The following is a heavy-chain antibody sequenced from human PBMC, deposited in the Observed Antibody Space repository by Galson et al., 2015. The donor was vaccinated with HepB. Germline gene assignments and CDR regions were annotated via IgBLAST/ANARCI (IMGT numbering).Heavy chain of an antibody. CDR3: ARGISNVDSSWYQY. CDR1: GYTFTGYY. CDR2: INPNSGGT. J-gene: IGHJ4*02. V-gene: IGHV1-2*04. Sequence: SVKVSCKASGYTFTGYYMHWVRQAPGQGLEWMGWINPNSGGTNYAQKFQGWVTMTRDTSISTAYMELSRLRSDDTAVYYCARGISNVDSSWYQYWGQGTLVTVSS. D-gene: IGHD6-13*01.